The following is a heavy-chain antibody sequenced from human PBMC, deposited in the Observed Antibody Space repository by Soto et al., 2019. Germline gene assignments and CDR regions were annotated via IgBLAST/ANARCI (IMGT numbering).Heavy chain of an antibody. Sequence: SETLSLTCTVSGGSISSYYWSWIRQPPGKGLEWIGYIYYTGTTTYNPSTKSRVTISVDSSKNQFSLNLTSVSAADTAVYYCARLGGFYQSLDSWGQGTLVTVS. CDR2: IYYTGTT. CDR1: GGSISSYY. D-gene: IGHD3-22*01. J-gene: IGHJ5*01. V-gene: IGHV4-59*08. CDR3: ARLGGFYQSLDS.